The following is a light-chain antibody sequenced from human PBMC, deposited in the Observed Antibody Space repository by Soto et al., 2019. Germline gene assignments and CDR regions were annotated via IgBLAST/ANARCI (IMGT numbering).Light chain of an antibody. V-gene: IGLV2-8*01. CDR1: SSDTAYYNY. J-gene: IGLJ1*01. CDR3: SSFAGVSTV. CDR2: EVT. Sequence: QSALTQPPSASGSPGQSVTISCTGTSSDTAYYNYVSWYQQHPGKAPKLLIYEVTKRPSGVPDRFSGSKSGNTASLTVSGLQAEDEADYYCSSFAGVSTVFGTGTKLTVL.